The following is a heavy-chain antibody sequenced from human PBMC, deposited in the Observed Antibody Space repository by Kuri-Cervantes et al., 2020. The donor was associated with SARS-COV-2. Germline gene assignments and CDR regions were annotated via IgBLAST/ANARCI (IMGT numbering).Heavy chain of an antibody. J-gene: IGHJ4*02. V-gene: IGHV3-23*01. D-gene: IGHD3-16*01. Sequence: GGSLRLSCAASTLTFNNYALIWVRQAPGKGLEWVSSISVPGGDTNYADSVKGRFTISRDNSKDTLYLQMNSLRAEDTAVYYCATVYTMGVSLDWGQGTLVTVSS. CDR3: ATVYTMGVSLD. CDR2: ISVPGGDT. CDR1: TLTFNNYA.